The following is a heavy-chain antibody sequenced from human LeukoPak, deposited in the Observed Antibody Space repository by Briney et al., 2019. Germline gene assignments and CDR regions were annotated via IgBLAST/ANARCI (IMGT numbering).Heavy chain of an antibody. J-gene: IGHJ4*02. CDR3: ARTLEHGNY. CDR2: ISWNSGSI. D-gene: IGHD1/OR15-1a*01. Sequence: GGSLRLSCAASGFTFDDYAMHWVRQAPGKGLEWVSGISWNSGSIGYADSVKGRFTISRDNAKNSLYLQMNSLRAEDTAVYYCARTLEHGNYWGQGILVTVSS. CDR1: GFTFDDYA. V-gene: IGHV3-9*01.